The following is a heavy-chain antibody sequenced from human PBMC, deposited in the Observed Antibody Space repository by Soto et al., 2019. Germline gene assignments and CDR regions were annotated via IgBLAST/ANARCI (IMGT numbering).Heavy chain of an antibody. V-gene: IGHV1-3*01. Sequence: ASVKVSCKSSGYTFTSYAMHWVRQAPGQRLEWMGRINAGNGNTKYSQKFQGRVTITRDTSASTAYMELSSLRSEDTAVNYCAREHVTRGAPLPPVYYHYYYGMDVWGQGTTVTVSS. J-gene: IGHJ6*02. D-gene: IGHD3-10*01. CDR3: AREHVTRGAPLPPVYYHYYYGMDV. CDR2: INAGNGNT. CDR1: GYTFTSYA.